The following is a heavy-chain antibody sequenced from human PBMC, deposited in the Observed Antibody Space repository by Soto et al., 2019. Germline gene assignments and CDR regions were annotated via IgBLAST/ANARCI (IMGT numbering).Heavy chain of an antibody. J-gene: IGHJ4*02. CDR2: ISPMFGAA. Sequence: QVQLVQSGAEMKKPGSSVKVSCQSSGGTFNTYAMNWVRQAPGQGPEWMGDISPMFGAANYAPKFQGRATITADESTGTSYMQLSSLTSEDTALYFCAREVQGHTPAFVYWGQGTLVTVSS. V-gene: IGHV1-69*19. CDR3: AREVQGHTPAFVY. CDR1: GGTFNTYA.